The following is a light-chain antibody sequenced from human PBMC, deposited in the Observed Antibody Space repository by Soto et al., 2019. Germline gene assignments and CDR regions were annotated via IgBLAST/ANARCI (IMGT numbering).Light chain of an antibody. J-gene: IGKJ5*01. CDR1: QSVKTF. V-gene: IGKV3-20*01. CDR2: GAS. Sequence: EIVLTQSPATLSLSPGERATLSCRASQSVKTFLVWYQQRPGQAPRLLIYGASRRATGIPDRFSGSGSGTDFTLTISRLEPEDFAVYYCQQYGTSPPITFGQGTRLEIK. CDR3: QQYGTSPPIT.